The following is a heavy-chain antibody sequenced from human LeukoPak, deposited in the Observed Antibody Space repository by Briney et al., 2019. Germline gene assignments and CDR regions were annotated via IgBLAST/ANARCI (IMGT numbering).Heavy chain of an antibody. J-gene: IGHJ6*04. Sequence: SETLSLTCAVYGGSFSGYYWSWIRQPPGKGLEWIGEIHDSGSTNYNPSLKSRVTISPNTSNNQFSLKLTSVTAADTAVYYCAELGITMIGGVWGKGTTVTISS. CDR3: AELGITMIGGV. CDR1: GGSFSGYY. CDR2: IHDSGST. D-gene: IGHD3-10*02. V-gene: IGHV4-34*01.